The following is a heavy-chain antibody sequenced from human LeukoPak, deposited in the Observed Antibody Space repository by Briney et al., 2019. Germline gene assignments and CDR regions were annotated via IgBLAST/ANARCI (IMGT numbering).Heavy chain of an antibody. D-gene: IGHD2-2*01. CDR2: ISAYNGNT. CDR3: ARVAGYCSSTSCYAGVYFDY. Sequence: ASVKVSCKASGYTFTSYGISWVRQAPGQGLEWMGWISAYNGNTKYSQKFQGRVTITRDTSASTAYMELSSLRSEDTAVYYCARVAGYCSSTSCYAGVYFDYWGQGTLVTVSS. CDR1: GYTFTSYG. V-gene: IGHV1-18*01. J-gene: IGHJ4*02.